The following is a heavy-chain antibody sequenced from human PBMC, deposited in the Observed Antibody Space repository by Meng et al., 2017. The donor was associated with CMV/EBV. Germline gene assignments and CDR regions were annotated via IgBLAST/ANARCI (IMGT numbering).Heavy chain of an antibody. Sequence: QITLKESGPTMVKPTQTLTLTCTFSGFSLSTSGVGVGWIRQPPGNALEWLALIYWDDDKRYSPSLKSRLTITKDTSKNQVVLTMTNMDPVDTATYYCAHRLHGSGSYYPYYFDYWGQGTLVTVSS. D-gene: IGHD3-10*01. CDR2: IYWDDDK. CDR1: GFSLSTSGVG. V-gene: IGHV2-5*02. CDR3: AHRLHGSGSYYPYYFDY. J-gene: IGHJ4*02.